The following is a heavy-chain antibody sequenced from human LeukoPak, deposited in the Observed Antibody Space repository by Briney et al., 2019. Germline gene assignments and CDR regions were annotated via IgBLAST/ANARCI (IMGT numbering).Heavy chain of an antibody. CDR1: GFTFSSYE. D-gene: IGHD3-16*02. CDR3: AREVPVSYDAFDI. Sequence: PGGSLRLSCAASGFTFSSYEMNWVRQAPGKGLEWVSYISSSGSTIYYADSVKGRFTISRDNAKNSLYLHMNSLRAEDTAVYYCAREVPVSYDAFDIWGQGTMVTVSS. V-gene: IGHV3-48*03. CDR2: ISSSGSTI. J-gene: IGHJ3*02.